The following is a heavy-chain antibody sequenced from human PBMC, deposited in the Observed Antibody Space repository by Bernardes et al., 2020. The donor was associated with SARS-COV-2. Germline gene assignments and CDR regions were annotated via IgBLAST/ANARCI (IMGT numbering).Heavy chain of an antibody. V-gene: IGHV3-7*03. CDR3: AREAEWDIVVVTGENWFDP. J-gene: IGHJ5*02. Sequence: GGSLRLSCAASGFTFSNYWMSWVRQAPGKGLEWVANIKQDGSEKYYVDSVKGRFTISRDNAKNSLYLQMNSLRAEDTAVYYCAREAEWDIVVVTGENWFDPWGQGTLVTVSS. D-gene: IGHD2-21*02. CDR1: GFTFSNYW. CDR2: IKQDGSEK.